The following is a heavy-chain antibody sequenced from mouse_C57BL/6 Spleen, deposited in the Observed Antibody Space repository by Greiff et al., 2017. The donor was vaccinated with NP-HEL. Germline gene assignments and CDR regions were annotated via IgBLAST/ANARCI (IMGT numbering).Heavy chain of an antibody. D-gene: IGHD1-1*01. Sequence: QVQLQQPGTELVKPGASVKISCKASGYSFTSYYIHWVKQRPGQGLEWIGWIYPGSGNTKYNEKFKGKATLTADTSSSTAYMQLSSLTSEDSAVYYCAKLTLYAMDYWGQGTSVTVSS. CDR1: GYSFTSYY. V-gene: IGHV1-66*01. CDR3: AKLTLYAMDY. J-gene: IGHJ4*01. CDR2: IYPGSGNT.